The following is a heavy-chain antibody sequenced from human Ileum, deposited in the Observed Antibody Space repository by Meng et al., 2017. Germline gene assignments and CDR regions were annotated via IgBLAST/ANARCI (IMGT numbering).Heavy chain of an antibody. Sequence: QVQLRPWGAGLLKPSGTLSLTCAVYGGSFSGYYWSWIRQPPGKGLEWIGEINHSGSTNYNPSLKSRVTISVDTSKNQFSLKLSSVTAADTAVYYCARTSGWFYYWGQGTLVTVSS. J-gene: IGHJ4*02. CDR1: GGSFSGYY. CDR3: ARTSGWFYY. CDR2: INHSGST. D-gene: IGHD6-19*01. V-gene: IGHV4-34*01.